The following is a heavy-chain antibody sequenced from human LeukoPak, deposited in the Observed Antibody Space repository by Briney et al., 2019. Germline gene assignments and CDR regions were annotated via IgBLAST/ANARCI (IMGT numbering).Heavy chain of an antibody. CDR2: ISSDGSTI. J-gene: IGHJ6*03. CDR1: EFTFSNYS. V-gene: IGHV3-48*04. D-gene: IGHD1-7*01. Sequence: PGGSLRLSCAASEFTFSNYSMNWVRQAPGKGLEWVSYISSDGSTIYYADSVKGRLTISRDNAKNSLYLQMNSLRAEDTAVYYCATGDNWNSYYYYYYMDVWGKGTTVTVSS. CDR3: ATGDNWNSYYYYYYMDV.